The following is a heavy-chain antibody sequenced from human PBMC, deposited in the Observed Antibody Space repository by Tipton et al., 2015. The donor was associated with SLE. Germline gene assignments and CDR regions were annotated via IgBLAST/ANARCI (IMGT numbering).Heavy chain of an antibody. CDR3: AGDPNGMDV. V-gene: IGHV3-7*01. Sequence: SLRLSCAASGFTFSSYWLSWVRQAPGKGLEWVANIKQDGSEKYYVDSVKGRFTISRDNAKNSLYLQMNSLSAEDTAVYYCAGDPNGMDVRGQGTTVTVSS. CDR2: IKQDGSEK. J-gene: IGHJ6*02. CDR1: GFTFSSYW.